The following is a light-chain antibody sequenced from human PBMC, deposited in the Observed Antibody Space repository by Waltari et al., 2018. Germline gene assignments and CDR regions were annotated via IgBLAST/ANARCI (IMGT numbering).Light chain of an antibody. V-gene: IGKV4-1*01. CDR2: WAS. Sequence: DIVMTQSPDSLAVSLGERATINCKSSQSVLYGATNKNYLAWYQQKPGQPPKLLIYWASTRQSGVPDRFSGSGSGTHFTLTITSLQAEDVAVYYCQQDYSTPPITFGQGTRLEIK. CDR3: QQDYSTPPIT. CDR1: QSVLYGATNKNY. J-gene: IGKJ5*01.